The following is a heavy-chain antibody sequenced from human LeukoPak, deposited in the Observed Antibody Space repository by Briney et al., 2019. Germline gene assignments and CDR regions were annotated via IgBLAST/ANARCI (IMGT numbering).Heavy chain of an antibody. CDR2: MNPNSGNT. J-gene: IGHJ5*02. CDR1: GYTFTSYD. CDR3: ARARFAVVVVAAMFPWFDP. D-gene: IGHD2-15*01. Sequence: ASVKVSCKASGYTFTSYDINWVRQATGQGLGWMGWMNPNSGNTGYAQKFQGRVTMTRNTSISTAYMELSSLRSEDTAVYYCARARFAVVVVAAMFPWFDPWGQGTLVTVSS. V-gene: IGHV1-8*01.